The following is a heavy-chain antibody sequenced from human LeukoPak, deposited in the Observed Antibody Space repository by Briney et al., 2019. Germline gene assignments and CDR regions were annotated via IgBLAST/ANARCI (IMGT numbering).Heavy chain of an antibody. CDR3: ARDIRGAGTLAFDY. J-gene: IGHJ4*02. Sequence: GGSLRLSCAASGFTFSSYWMNWVRQAPGKGLVWVSRIASDGSSTTYADSVKGRFSISRDNAKNTLYLQMNSLRAEDTAVYYCARDIRGAGTLAFDYWGQGTLVTVSS. V-gene: IGHV3-74*01. D-gene: IGHD6-13*01. CDR2: IASDGSST. CDR1: GFTFSSYW.